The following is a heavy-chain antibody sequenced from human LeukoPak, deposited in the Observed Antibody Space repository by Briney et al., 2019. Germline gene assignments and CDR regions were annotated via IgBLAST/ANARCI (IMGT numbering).Heavy chain of an antibody. CDR2: IYYSGST. Sequence: KPSETLSLTCTVSGGSISSSSYYWGWIRQPPGKGLEWIGSIYYSGSTYYNPSLKSRVTISVDTSKNQFSLKLSSVTAADTAVYYCARFAAAGPDGVPFFDYWGQGTLVTVSS. D-gene: IGHD6-13*01. J-gene: IGHJ4*02. V-gene: IGHV4-39*07. CDR3: ARFAAAGPDGVPFFDY. CDR1: GGSISSSSYY.